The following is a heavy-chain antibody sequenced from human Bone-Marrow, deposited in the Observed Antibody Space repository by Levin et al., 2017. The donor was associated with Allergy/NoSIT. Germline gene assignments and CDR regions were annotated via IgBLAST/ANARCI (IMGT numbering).Heavy chain of an antibody. Sequence: AGGSLRLSCAASGFGFNFYWMNWVRQAPGKGLEWVANIIQDGSQKDYVDSVKGRFTVSRDNAENSVYLEMNSLRAEDTAIYYCVRHADYSLDSWGQGTLVTVS. CDR3: VRHADYSLDS. D-gene: IGHD4-17*01. CDR1: GFGFNFYW. CDR2: IIQDGSQK. J-gene: IGHJ4*02. V-gene: IGHV3-7*01.